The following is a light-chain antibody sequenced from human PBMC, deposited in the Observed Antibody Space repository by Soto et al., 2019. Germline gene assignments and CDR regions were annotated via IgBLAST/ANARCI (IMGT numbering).Light chain of an antibody. CDR2: DVS. V-gene: IGLV2-14*01. CDR3: SSYTSSSVV. Sequence: QSALTQPASVSGSPGQSITISCTGTSSDVGGYNYVSWYQQHPGKAPKLMIYDVSNRPSGVSNRFSGSKSGNTGSLTISGLQAEDEADYYCSSYTSSSVVFGGGTQVTVL. CDR1: SSDVGGYNY. J-gene: IGLJ2*01.